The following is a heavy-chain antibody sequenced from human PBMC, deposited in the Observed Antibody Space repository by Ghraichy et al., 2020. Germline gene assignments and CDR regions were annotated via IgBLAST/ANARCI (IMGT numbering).Heavy chain of an antibody. J-gene: IGHJ4*02. V-gene: IGHV3-48*01. D-gene: IGHD3-3*01. CDR1: GFTFSSCS. CDR2: ISSSSVTK. CDR3: AGSIGDVSARYLDY. Sequence: GGSLGLSCAIGGFTFSSCSMNWVRQAPGKGLEWVSNISSSSVTKYYADSVNGRFTISRDNAKSLLFLQMNSLTAEDTAIYYCAGSIGDVSARYLDYWGQGTLVTVPS.